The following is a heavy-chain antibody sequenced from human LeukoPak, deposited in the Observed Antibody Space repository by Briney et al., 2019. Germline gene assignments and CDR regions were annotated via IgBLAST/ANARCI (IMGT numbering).Heavy chain of an antibody. CDR3: ARDLGGGTTGFDY. J-gene: IGHJ4*02. CDR1: GGSISSYF. CDR2: IYNSGST. D-gene: IGHD1-1*01. V-gene: IGHV4-4*07. Sequence: SETLSLTCTLSGGSISSYFWSWIRQPAGKGLEWIGRIYNSGSTTYNPSLKSRVTMSVDTSKNQFSLKLSSVTAADTAVYYCARDLGGGTTGFDYWGQGTLVTVSS.